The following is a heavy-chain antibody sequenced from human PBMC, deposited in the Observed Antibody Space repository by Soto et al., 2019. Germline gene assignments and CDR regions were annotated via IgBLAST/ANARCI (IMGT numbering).Heavy chain of an antibody. CDR1: GDSISSNNYY. J-gene: IGHJ6*02. CDR3: ARHPGYCTGTSCSGYYTMDV. CDR2: INYSGST. D-gene: IGHD2-2*01. Sequence: QLQLQESGPGLVKPSETLSLTCTVSGDSISSNNYYWGWIRQPPGKGLEWIGGINYSGSTYYNPSLKSRVTISVDTSKNQFSLMLSSVTAADTAVYYCARHPGYCTGTSCSGYYTMDVWGQGTTVTVSS. V-gene: IGHV4-39*01.